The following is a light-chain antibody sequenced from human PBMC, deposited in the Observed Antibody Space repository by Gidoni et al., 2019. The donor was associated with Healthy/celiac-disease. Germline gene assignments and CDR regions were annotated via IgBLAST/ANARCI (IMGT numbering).Light chain of an antibody. CDR2: YDS. J-gene: IGLJ2*01. Sequence: SYLLTQPPSVSVAPGKTARITCGGNNIGSKSVHWYQQNPGQAPVLVIYYDSDRPSWIPERFSGSNTGNTATLTISRVEAGEEADYYCQVWDSSSDHVVFGGGTKLTVL. CDR1: NIGSKS. CDR3: QVWDSSSDHVV. V-gene: IGLV3-21*04.